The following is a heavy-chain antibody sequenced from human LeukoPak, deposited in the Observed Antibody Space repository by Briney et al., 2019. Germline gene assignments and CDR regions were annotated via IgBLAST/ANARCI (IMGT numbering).Heavy chain of an antibody. CDR1: GGSISSSSYY. D-gene: IGHD3-22*01. V-gene: IGHV4-39*01. J-gene: IGHJ6*02. Sequence: SETLSLTCTVSGGSISSSSYYWGWIRQPPGTGLEWIGSIYYSGSTYYNPSLKSRVTISVDTSKNQFSLKLSSVTAADTAVYYCASGSGYSGGGYYYGMDVWGQGTTVTVSS. CDR2: IYYSGST. CDR3: ASGSGYSGGGYYYGMDV.